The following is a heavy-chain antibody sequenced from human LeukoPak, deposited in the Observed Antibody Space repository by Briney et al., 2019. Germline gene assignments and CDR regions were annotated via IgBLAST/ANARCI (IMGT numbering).Heavy chain of an antibody. V-gene: IGHV4-61*02. CDR2: LYGSGNI. CDR1: DDSIHTVLYY. D-gene: IGHD1-26*01. J-gene: IGHJ2*01. CDR3: ARVYVPGGSSLYWYFDL. Sequence: KPSETLSLTCTVSDDSIHTVLYYWSWVRQPAGKGLEWLGRLYGSGNINYNPSLQSRLTMSLDTSKNRFSLQLSSVTAADTAVYFCARVYVPGGSSLYWYFDLWGRGTLVTVSS.